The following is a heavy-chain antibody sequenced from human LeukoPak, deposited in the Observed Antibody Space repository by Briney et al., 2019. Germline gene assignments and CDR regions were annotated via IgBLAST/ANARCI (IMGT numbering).Heavy chain of an antibody. Sequence: GASVKVSCKASGYTFTSYGISWVRQAPGQGLEWMGWISAYNGNTNYAQKLQGRVTMTTDTSTSTAYMELRSLRSDDTAVYYCARANYYDFWSGYPNWFDPWGQGTLVTVSS. J-gene: IGHJ5*02. V-gene: IGHV1-18*01. D-gene: IGHD3-3*01. CDR3: ARANYYDFWSGYPNWFDP. CDR1: GYTFTSYG. CDR2: ISAYNGNT.